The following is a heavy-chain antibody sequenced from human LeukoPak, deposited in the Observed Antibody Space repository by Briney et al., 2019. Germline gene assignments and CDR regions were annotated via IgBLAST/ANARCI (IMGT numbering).Heavy chain of an antibody. Sequence: SETLSLTCTVSGGSISSGSYYWSWIRQPARKGLEWIGRIYTSGSTNYNPSLKSRVTISVDTSKNQFSLKLSSVTAADTAVYYCARHRGYSYGYPTVPLLDYWGQGTLVTVSS. D-gene: IGHD5-18*01. J-gene: IGHJ4*02. V-gene: IGHV4-61*02. CDR2: IYTSGST. CDR3: ARHRGYSYGYPTVPLLDY. CDR1: GGSISSGSYY.